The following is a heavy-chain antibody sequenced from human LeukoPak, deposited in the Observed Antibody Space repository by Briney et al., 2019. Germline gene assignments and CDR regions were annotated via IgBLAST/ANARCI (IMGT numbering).Heavy chain of an antibody. CDR3: ASFCASTTCYNGGTNFAF. J-gene: IGHJ4*02. CDR2: IYYSGST. V-gene: IGHV4-39*07. CDR1: GGSISSSSYY. D-gene: IGHD2-2*01. Sequence: SETLSLTCTVSGGSISSSSYYWGWIRQPPGKGLEWIGSIYYSGSTYYNPSLKSRVTISVDTSKNQFSLKLSSVTAADTAVYYCASFCASTTCYNGGTNFAFWGQGTLVTVSS.